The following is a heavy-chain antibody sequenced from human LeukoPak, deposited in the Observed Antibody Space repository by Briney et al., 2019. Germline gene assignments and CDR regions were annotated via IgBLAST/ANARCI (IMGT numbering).Heavy chain of an antibody. CDR1: GYTFTSYD. V-gene: IGHV1-8*01. Sequence: ASVKVSCKASGYTFTSYDINWVRQATGHRLEWMGRMNPNSGNTGYAQKFQGRVTMTRNTSISTAYMELSSLRSEDTAVYYCARSLGYYYDSSGYGYWGQGPLVTVSS. CDR3: ARSLGYYYDSSGYGY. CDR2: MNPNSGNT. J-gene: IGHJ4*02. D-gene: IGHD3-22*01.